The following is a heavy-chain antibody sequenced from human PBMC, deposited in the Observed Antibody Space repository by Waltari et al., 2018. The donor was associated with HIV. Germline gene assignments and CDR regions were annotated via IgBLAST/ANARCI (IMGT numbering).Heavy chain of an antibody. CDR3: ATLRRWPPWFAFLVNDAFDI. V-gene: IGHV1-24*01. J-gene: IGHJ3*02. D-gene: IGHD2-21*01. CDR1: GYTLTELS. Sequence: QVQLVQSGAEVKKPGASVKVSCQVSGYTLTELSMHWVRQAPGKGLEWMGGFDPEDGETIYAQKFQGRVTMTEDTSTDTAYMELSSLRSEDTAVYYCATLRRWPPWFAFLVNDAFDIWGQGTMVTVSS. CDR2: FDPEDGET.